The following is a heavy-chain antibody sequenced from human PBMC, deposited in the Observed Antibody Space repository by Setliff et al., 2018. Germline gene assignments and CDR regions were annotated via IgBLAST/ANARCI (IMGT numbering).Heavy chain of an antibody. CDR2: IYHSGST. Sequence: SETLSLTCAVSGGSISSSNWWSWVRQPPGKGLEWIGEIYHSGSTNYNPSLKSRVTISIDTSKNQFSLNLTSVTAADTALYYCARGSGAVVVAATPFAYWGQGTLVTVS. D-gene: IGHD2-15*01. V-gene: IGHV4-4*02. CDR1: GGSISSSNW. J-gene: IGHJ4*02. CDR3: ARGSGAVVVAATPFAY.